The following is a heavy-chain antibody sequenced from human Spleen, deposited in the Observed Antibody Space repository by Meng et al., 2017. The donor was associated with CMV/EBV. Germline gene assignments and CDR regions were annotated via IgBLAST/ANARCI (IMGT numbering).Heavy chain of an antibody. J-gene: IGHJ3*02. CDR1: SSGGYY. CDR2: IYNSGNT. CDR3: ARAHYYDSSGYRLDAFDI. D-gene: IGHD3-22*01. Sequence: SSGGYYWSCIRQHPGKGLEWIGYIYNSGNTYYNPSLKSRVTISVDTSKNQFSLKLTSVTAADTAVYYCARAHYYDSSGYRLDAFDIWGQGTMVTVSS. V-gene: IGHV4-31*02.